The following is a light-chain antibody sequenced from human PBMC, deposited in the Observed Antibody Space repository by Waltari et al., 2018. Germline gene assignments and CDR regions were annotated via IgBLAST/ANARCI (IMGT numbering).Light chain of an antibody. CDR3: QQYNTYPYT. Sequence: DIQMTQSPSTLSASVGDRVTITCRASHRISIWFAWYQQKPGKAPNLLIYEASSLQSGVASRFSGSGSGTEFTLTINSLQPDDFATYYCQQYNTYPYTFGQGTKLEI. CDR1: HRISIW. V-gene: IGKV1-5*03. CDR2: EAS. J-gene: IGKJ2*01.